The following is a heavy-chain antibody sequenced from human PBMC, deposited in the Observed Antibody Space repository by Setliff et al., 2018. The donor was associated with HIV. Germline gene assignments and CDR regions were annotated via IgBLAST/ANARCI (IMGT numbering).Heavy chain of an antibody. V-gene: IGHV1-69*11. CDR2: IIPLLDRT. CDR1: GDTFSNNA. CDR3: ARGGGSNGYFFDS. D-gene: IGHD3-22*01. Sequence: SVKVSCKASGDTFSNNAINWVRQAPGHGLEWMGKIIPLLDRTHYVQKFQGRVTFSAHESTTTAYMELRSLKYEDAAGYYCARGGGSNGYFFDSWGQGTLVTVSS. J-gene: IGHJ4*02.